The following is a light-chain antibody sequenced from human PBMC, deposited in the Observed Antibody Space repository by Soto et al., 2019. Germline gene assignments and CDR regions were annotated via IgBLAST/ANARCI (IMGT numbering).Light chain of an antibody. CDR2: AAS. CDR1: QGISSY. Sequence: DIQLTQSPSFLSASVGDRVTITCRASQGISSYLAWYQQKPGKAPKLLIYAASTLQSGVPSRFSGSGAGIECTRTISRPQPEDFATYYCQQLNSYPRTFGQGTKVEIK. V-gene: IGKV1-9*01. CDR3: QQLNSYPRT. J-gene: IGKJ1*01.